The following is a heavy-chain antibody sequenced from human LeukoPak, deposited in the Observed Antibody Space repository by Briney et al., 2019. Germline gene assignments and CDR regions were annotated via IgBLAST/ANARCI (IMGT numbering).Heavy chain of an antibody. CDR1: GFIFSSYE. J-gene: IGHJ4*02. CDR3: ARSSSSWYGGYY. Sequence: GGSLRLSCAASGFIFSSYEMNWVRQAPGKGLEWVSFISSSGSTIYYADSVKGRFTISRDNAENSLYLQMNSLRAEDTAVYYCARSSSSWYGGYYWGQGTLVTVSS. CDR2: ISSSGSTI. D-gene: IGHD6-13*01. V-gene: IGHV3-48*03.